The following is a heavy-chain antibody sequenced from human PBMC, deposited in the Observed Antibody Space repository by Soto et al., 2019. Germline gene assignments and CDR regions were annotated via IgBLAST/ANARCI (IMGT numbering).Heavy chain of an antibody. J-gene: IGHJ6*02. CDR3: AREGGIAVAGTEALWYYYYGMDV. CDR2: ISYDGSNK. CDR1: GFTFSSYA. D-gene: IGHD6-19*01. V-gene: IGHV3-30-3*01. Sequence: GGSLRLSCAASGFTFSSYAMHWVRQAPGKGLEWVAVISYDGSNKYYADSVKGRFTISRDNSKNTLYLQMNSLRAEDTAVYYCAREGGIAVAGTEALWYYYYGMDVWGQGTTVTVSS.